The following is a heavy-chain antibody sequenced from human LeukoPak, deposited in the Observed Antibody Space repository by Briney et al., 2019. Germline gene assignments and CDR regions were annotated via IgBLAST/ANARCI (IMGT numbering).Heavy chain of an antibody. CDR3: AELGITMIGGV. CDR1: GFTFRNLG. D-gene: IGHD3-10*02. CDR2: VENDGRTK. V-gene: IGHV3-30*02. J-gene: IGHJ6*04. Sequence: GGSLRLSCAASGFTFRNLGMHWVRQAPGKGLEWMAFVENDGRTKYYADSVKGRFTISRDNSKNTLYLQMNSLRAEDTAVYYCAELGITMIGGVWGKGTTVTISS.